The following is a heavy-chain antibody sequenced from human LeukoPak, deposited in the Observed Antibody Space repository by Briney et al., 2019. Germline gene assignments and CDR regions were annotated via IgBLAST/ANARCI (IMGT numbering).Heavy chain of an antibody. D-gene: IGHD2-15*01. Sequence: GGSLRLSCAASGFPFIGYAMHWVRQAPGKGLEWVAVIWYDGTNKNYADSVKGRFTISRDNSKNTLCLQMNSLRAEDTAVYYCARGGGGHHYYFDYWGQGTLVTVSS. CDR2: IWYDGTNK. CDR1: GFPFIGYA. CDR3: ARGGGGHHYYFDY. J-gene: IGHJ4*02. V-gene: IGHV3-33*01.